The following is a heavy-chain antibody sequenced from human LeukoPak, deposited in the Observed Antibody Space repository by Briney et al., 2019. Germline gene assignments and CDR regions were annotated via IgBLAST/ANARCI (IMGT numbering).Heavy chain of an antibody. D-gene: IGHD2-2*01. CDR3: ARGPWYQLLVRRPNNYYYYMDV. J-gene: IGHJ6*03. Sequence: GASVEVSCKASGYTFTGYYIHWVRQAPGQGLEWMGWINPSSGDTNYGQNLQGRVTVVRDTSVNTVYMELNSLTSDDTAVYYCARGPWYQLLVRRPNNYYYYMDVWGKGTTVTVSS. CDR1: GYTFTGYY. CDR2: INPSSGDT. V-gene: IGHV1-2*02.